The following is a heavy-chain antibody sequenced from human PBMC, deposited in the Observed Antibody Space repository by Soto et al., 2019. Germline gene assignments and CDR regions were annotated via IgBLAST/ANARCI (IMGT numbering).Heavy chain of an antibody. CDR1: GLNSNRFG. CDR3: VSGGENFFDS. V-gene: IGHV3-33*01. CDR2: IGLDGSRT. Sequence: QVQLVESGGGLSKPGGSLSFSGAASGLNSNRFGMHWGRQIAGKGPEWLAVIGLDGSRTNYADSVKGRFTISRDNSNNTLYLEMDSLRGDDTALYYCVSGGENFFDSWGQGTLVTVSS. J-gene: IGHJ4*02. D-gene: IGHD2-21*01.